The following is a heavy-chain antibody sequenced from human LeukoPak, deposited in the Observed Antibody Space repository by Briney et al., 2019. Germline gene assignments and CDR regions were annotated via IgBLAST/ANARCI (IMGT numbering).Heavy chain of an antibody. V-gene: IGHV3-30*18. CDR2: ISYDGSNK. J-gene: IGHJ4*02. CDR1: GFTFSSYG. Sequence: GGSLRLSCAASGFTFSSYGMHWVRQAPGKGLEWVAVISYDGSNKYYADSVKGRFTISRDNSKNTLYLQMNTLRAEDTAVYYCAKDRNSMVRGVTRIDYWGQGTLVTVSS. D-gene: IGHD3-10*01. CDR3: AKDRNSMVRGVTRIDY.